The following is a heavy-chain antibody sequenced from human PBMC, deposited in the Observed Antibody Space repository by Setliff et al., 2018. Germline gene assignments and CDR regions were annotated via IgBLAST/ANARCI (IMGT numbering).Heavy chain of an antibody. D-gene: IGHD4-17*01. CDR3: ARATTVVTPPLDY. V-gene: IGHV1-18*01. CDR2: ISAYSGDT. CDR1: GYTFRSYG. J-gene: IGHJ4*02. Sequence: ASVKVSCKTSGYTFRSYGVSWVRQAPGQGLEWMGWISAYSGDTIYAQNYQGRVTMTTDTSTSTAYMELSSLRSEDTAVYYCARATTVVTPPLDYWGQGTLVTVSS.